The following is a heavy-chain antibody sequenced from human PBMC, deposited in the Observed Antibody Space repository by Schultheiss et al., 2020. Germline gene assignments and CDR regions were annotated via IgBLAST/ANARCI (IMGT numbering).Heavy chain of an antibody. CDR3: AKTTGIAARPQGYFDY. V-gene: IGHV3-30*18. J-gene: IGHJ4*02. Sequence: GGSLRLSCAASGFTFSSYAMHWVRQAPGKGLEWVAVISYDGSNKFYADSVKGRFTISRDNSKNTLYLQMNSLRAEDTAVYYCAKTTGIAARPQGYFDYWGQGTLVTVSS. CDR1: GFTFSSYA. D-gene: IGHD6-6*01. CDR2: ISYDGSNK.